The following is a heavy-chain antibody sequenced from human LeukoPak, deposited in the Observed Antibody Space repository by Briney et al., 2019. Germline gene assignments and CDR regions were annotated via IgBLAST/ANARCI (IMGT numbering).Heavy chain of an antibody. CDR1: GYSFTNNW. Sequence: GESVKISCKCSGYSFTNNWIGWVRQMPGKGLEWMGITYPGDSNTRYSPSFQGQVTISADKSISSAYLQWSSLKASDTAMYYCVRSPACSSGTCYPNWFDPWGQGTLVTVSS. CDR2: TYPGDSNT. J-gene: IGHJ5*02. CDR3: VRSPACSSGTCYPNWFDP. D-gene: IGHD2-15*01. V-gene: IGHV5-51*01.